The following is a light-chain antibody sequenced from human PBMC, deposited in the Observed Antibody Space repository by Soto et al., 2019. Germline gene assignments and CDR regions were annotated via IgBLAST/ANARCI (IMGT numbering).Light chain of an antibody. CDR3: QQRGSWPPFT. CDR2: DAS. V-gene: IGKV3-11*01. Sequence: EIVLTQSPATLSLSPGERATLSCRASQSVSNYLAWYQQKPGQAPRLLIYDASNRATGIPARFSGSGSGTDFTLNISSLEPEDLAVYYCQQRGSWPPFTVGPGTKVDIK. CDR1: QSVSNY. J-gene: IGKJ3*01.